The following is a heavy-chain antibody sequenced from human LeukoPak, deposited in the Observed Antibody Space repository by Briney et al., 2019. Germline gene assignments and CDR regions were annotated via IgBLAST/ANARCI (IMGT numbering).Heavy chain of an antibody. V-gene: IGHV4-59*08. CDR2: IYYSGST. CDR1: GGSISSYY. J-gene: IGHJ4*02. D-gene: IGHD2-2*01. Sequence: PSETLSLTGTVSGGSISSYYWSWIRQPPGKGLEWIGYIYYSGSTNYNPSLKSRVTISVDTSKNQFSLKLSSVTAADTAVYYCASTICSSTSCYLDYWGQGALVTVSS. CDR3: ASTICSSTSCYLDY.